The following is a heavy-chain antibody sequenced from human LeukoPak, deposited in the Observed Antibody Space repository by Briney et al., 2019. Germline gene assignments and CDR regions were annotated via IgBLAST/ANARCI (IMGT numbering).Heavy chain of an antibody. D-gene: IGHD3-10*01. J-gene: IGHJ4*02. V-gene: IGHV4-34*01. CDR1: GWSFSGYY. Sequence: PSETLSLTCAVYGWSFSGYYWSWLRQPPGKGLEWIGEINHSGSNNYNPSLMRRVTISVDTSKNQFTLRMSSVTASDTAVYYCARARITMVRGVKGTSGSSFDYCGQGTLVTASA. CDR3: ARARITMVRGVKGTSGSSFDY. CDR2: INHSGSN.